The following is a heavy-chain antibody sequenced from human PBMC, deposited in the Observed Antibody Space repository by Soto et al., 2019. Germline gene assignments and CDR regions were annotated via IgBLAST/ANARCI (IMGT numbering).Heavy chain of an antibody. V-gene: IGHV4-4*07. J-gene: IGHJ4*02. CDR3: ARDVNCSGGSCYSTGPYFDY. CDR1: GGSISSYY. Sequence: SETLSLTCTVSGGSISSYYWSWIRQPAGKGLEWIGRIYTSGSTNYNPSLKSRVTMSVDTSKNQFSLKLSSVTAADTAVYYCARDVNCSGGSCYSTGPYFDYWGQGTLVTVSS. CDR2: IYTSGST. D-gene: IGHD2-15*01.